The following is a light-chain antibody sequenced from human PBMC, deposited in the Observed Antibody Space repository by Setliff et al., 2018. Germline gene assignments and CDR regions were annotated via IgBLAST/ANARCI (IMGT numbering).Light chain of an antibody. V-gene: IGLV2-14*01. CDR1: SSDVGAYNY. CDR3: GSYARSSAPEV. CDR2: AVN. J-gene: IGLJ1*01. Sequence: QSALTQPASVSGYPGQSITISCAGTSSDVGAYNYVSWYQQNPGKAPKLLIYAVNNRPSGVSDRFSGSKSGNTASLTISGLQAEDEADYYCGSYARSSAPEVFGTGTKVTVL.